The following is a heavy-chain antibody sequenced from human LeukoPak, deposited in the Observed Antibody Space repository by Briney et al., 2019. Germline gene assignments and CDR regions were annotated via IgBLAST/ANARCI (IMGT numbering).Heavy chain of an antibody. Sequence: GGSLRLSCAASGFTFSNYAMHWVRQAPGKGLEYVSSISTKGESAYYANSVKGRFTISRDNSKSTLYLQMDSLSAEDMAVYYCARRYCSGGTCNNPFDSWGQGTLVTVSS. CDR2: ISTKGESA. CDR3: ARRYCSGGTCNNPFDS. CDR1: GFTFSNYA. J-gene: IGHJ4*02. D-gene: IGHD2-15*01. V-gene: IGHV3-64*01.